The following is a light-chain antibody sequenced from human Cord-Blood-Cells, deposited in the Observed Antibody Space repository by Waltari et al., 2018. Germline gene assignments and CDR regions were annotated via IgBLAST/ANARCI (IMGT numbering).Light chain of an antibody. V-gene: IGLV2-23*02. CDR3: CSYAGSSTWV. CDR1: SSAVGGVKL. CDR2: EVS. Sequence: SALTQPASVSGPPGQSLTISCTGTSSAVGGVKLVQWYQQHPGKAPKLMIYEVSKRPSGVSNRFSGSKSGNTASLTISGLQAEDEADYYCCSYAGSSTWVFGGGTKLTVL. J-gene: IGLJ3*02.